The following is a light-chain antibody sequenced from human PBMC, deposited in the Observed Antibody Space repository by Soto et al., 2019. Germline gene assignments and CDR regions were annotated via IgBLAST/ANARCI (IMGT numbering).Light chain of an antibody. CDR1: SSDVGGYNY. J-gene: IGLJ1*01. V-gene: IGLV2-14*01. Sequence: QSALTQPASVSGSPGQSITISCTGTSSDVGGYNYVSWYQQHPGKAPKLMIYEVSNRPSGVSNRFSGSKSGNTASLTISGLQAEDEADDYCSSYTSNSTLYVFGTGTKLTVL. CDR2: EVS. CDR3: SSYTSNSTLYV.